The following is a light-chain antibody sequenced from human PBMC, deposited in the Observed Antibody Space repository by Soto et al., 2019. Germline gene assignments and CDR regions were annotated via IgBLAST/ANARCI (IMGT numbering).Light chain of an antibody. V-gene: IGKV3-15*01. CDR3: QQYNKWPLT. CDR1: QSVSTK. J-gene: IGKJ4*01. CDR2: GTS. Sequence: EIVMTQSPATLSVSPGDRATLSCRASQSVSTKLAWYQQRPGQAPRLLLYGTSTRATDIPARFSGSGSGTEFTLTIDSPQSEDFAVYYCQQYNKWPLTFGGGTKVEIK.